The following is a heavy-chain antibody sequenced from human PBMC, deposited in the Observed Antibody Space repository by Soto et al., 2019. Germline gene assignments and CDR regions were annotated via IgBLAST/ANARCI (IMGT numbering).Heavy chain of an antibody. CDR1: GYTFTSYG. CDR3: ARPYFTMVGGFIILDPYRGV. V-gene: IGHV1-18*01. Sequence: ASVKVSCKASGYTFTSYGISWVRQAPGQGLEWMGWISAYNGNTNYAQKLQGRVTMTTDTSTSTAYMELRSLRSDDTAVYYCARPYFTMVGGFIILDPYRGVWGKGPRVTVS. J-gene: IGHJ6*03. D-gene: IGHD3-10*01. CDR2: ISAYNGNT.